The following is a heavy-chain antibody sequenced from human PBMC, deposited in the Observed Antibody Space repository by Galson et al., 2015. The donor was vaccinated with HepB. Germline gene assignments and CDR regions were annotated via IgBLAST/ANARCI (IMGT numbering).Heavy chain of an antibody. V-gene: IGHV3-7*05. D-gene: IGHD5-18*01. CDR3: ARGVDTPMGKSYYYGLDV. J-gene: IGHJ6*02. Sequence: SLRLSCAASGFTSRSYWMSWVRQTPGKGLEWVANIERDGSRKFVVDSVEGRFTISRDNAKNSLFLQMSSLRAEDTAVYYCARGVDTPMGKSYYYGLDVWGQGTTVTVSS. CDR2: IERDGSRK. CDR1: GFTSRSYW.